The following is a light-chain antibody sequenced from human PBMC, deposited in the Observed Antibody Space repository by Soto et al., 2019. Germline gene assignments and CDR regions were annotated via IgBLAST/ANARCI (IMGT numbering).Light chain of an antibody. CDR1: QSVGSN. CDR2: GAS. V-gene: IGKV3-15*01. CDR3: QQYNNWPPDRT. J-gene: IGKJ1*01. Sequence: EIVMPQSPATLSVSPGERATLSCRASQSVGSNLAWYQQKPGQAPRLLIYGASTRATGIPARFSGSGSGTEFNLTISSLQSADFAIYFCQQYNNWPPDRTFGQGTKVEIK.